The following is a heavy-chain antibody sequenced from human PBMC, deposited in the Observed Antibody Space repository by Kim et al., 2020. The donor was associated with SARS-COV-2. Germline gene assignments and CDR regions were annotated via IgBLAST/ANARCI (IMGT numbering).Heavy chain of an antibody. D-gene: IGHD6-13*01. CDR1: GGSFSGYY. CDR3: AREALIAAAGTGYYYYYGMDL. J-gene: IGHJ6*02. CDR2: INHSGST. V-gene: IGHV4-34*01. Sequence: SETLSLTCAVYGGSFSGYYWSWIRQPPGKGLEWIGEINHSGSTNYNPSLKSRVTISVDTSKNQFSLKLSSVTAADTAVYYCAREALIAAAGTGYYYYYGMDLWGQGTTVTVSS.